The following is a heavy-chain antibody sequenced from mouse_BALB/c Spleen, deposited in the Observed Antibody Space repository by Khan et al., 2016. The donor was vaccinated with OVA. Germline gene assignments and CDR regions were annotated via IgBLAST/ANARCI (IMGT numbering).Heavy chain of an antibody. CDR2: ISSAGTYT. Sequence: EVELVESGGGLVKPGGSLKLSCAASGFTFSSFAMSWVRQTPEKSLEWVATISSAGTYTFYPDSLKGRFTISRDNAKNTMYLQMNSLRSEDKAMYYCANGNYGWFTYWGQGTLVTVSA. J-gene: IGHJ3*01. CDR3: ANGNYGWFTY. V-gene: IGHV5-9-1*01. D-gene: IGHD2-1*01. CDR1: GFTFSSFA.